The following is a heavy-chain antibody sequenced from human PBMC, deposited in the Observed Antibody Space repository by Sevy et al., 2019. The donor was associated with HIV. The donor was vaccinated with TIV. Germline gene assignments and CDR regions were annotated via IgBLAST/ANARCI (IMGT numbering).Heavy chain of an antibody. J-gene: IGHJ3*02. Sequence: GGSLRLSCGASGFTVSSSYMTWVRRAPGKGLEWVSVIYSAGSTYYADSVKGRFTVSRDNSKNTLFLQMKSLRVEDTAIYYCARVRGWGVYSESHLVFDIWGQGTMVTVSS. CDR1: GFTVSSSY. CDR3: ARVRGWGVYSESHLVFDI. D-gene: IGHD1-26*01. CDR2: IYSAGST. V-gene: IGHV3-53*01.